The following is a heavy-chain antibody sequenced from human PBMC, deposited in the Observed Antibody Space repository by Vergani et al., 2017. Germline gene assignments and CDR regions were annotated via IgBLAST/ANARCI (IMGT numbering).Heavy chain of an antibody. CDR1: GYTFTNHI. J-gene: IGHJ4*02. V-gene: IGHV7-4-1*02. CDR3: ARGDDSSGRKGDY. CDR2: INTKTGRS. D-gene: IGHD3-22*01. Sequence: QVQLVQSGSELKKPGASVKVSCKASGYTFTNHILNWVRQAPGQRPECMGWINTKTGRSNYAPGFTGRFVFSLETSVSTAHLQISGLKADDTAVYYCARGDDSSGRKGDYWGQGTLVTVSS.